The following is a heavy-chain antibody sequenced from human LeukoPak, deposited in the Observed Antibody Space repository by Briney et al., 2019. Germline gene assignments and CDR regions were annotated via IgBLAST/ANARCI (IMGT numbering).Heavy chain of an antibody. CDR2: ISYDGSNK. CDR3: AKVGVGATYAFDI. J-gene: IGHJ3*02. Sequence: GGSLRLSCAASGFTFSSYGMHWVRQAPGKGLEWVAVISYDGSNKYYADSVKGRFTISRDNSKNTLYLQMNSLRAEDTAVYYCAKVGVGATYAFDIWGQGTMVTVSS. D-gene: IGHD1-26*01. CDR1: GFTFSSYG. V-gene: IGHV3-30*18.